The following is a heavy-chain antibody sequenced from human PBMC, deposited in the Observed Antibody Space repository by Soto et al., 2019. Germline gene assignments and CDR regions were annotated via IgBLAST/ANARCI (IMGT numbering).Heavy chain of an antibody. CDR2: ISYDGSNK. V-gene: IGHV3-30-3*01. CDR1: AFTFSSYA. D-gene: IGHD6-13*01. CDR3: ARDGHKYSSSWHFDY. Sequence: GGTLRLSCAASAFTFSSYAMHWVRQAPGKGLEWVAVISYDGSNKYYADSVKGRFTISRDNSKNTLYLQMNSLRAEDTAVYYCARDGHKYSSSWHFDYWGQGTLVTVSS. J-gene: IGHJ4*02.